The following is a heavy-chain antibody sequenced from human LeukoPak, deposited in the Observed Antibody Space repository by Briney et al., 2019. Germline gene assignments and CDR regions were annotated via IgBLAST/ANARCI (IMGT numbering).Heavy chain of an antibody. V-gene: IGHV3-23*01. CDR1: GFPLRSYG. D-gene: IGHD2-15*01. CDR3: ARGTYCTAGGCYSTFDS. CDR2: ISVSGLNT. J-gene: IGHJ4*02. Sequence: PGGSLRLSCVASGFPLRSYGMSWVRQVPGKGLEWVSSISVSGLNTYYADSVRGRFTISRDNPKNTLYLQMNSLRVEDTAVYFCARGTYCTAGGCYSTFDSWGQGTLVTVSS.